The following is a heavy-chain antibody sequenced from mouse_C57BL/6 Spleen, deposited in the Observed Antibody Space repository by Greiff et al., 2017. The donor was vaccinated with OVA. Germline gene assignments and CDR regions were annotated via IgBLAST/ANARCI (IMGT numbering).Heavy chain of an antibody. J-gene: IGHJ2*01. Sequence: QVHVKQSGAELAKPGASVKLSCKASGYTFTSYWMHWVKQRPGQGLEWIGYINPSSGYTKYNQKFKDKATLTADKSSSTAYMQLSSLTYEDSAVYYCAIGYDGDFWGQGTTLTVSS. CDR2: INPSSGYT. D-gene: IGHD2-2*01. CDR1: GYTFTSYW. CDR3: AIGYDGDF. V-gene: IGHV1-7*01.